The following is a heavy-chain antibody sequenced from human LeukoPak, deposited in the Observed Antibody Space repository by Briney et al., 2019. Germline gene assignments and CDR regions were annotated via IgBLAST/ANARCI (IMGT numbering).Heavy chain of an antibody. CDR3: ARQPYQWLDAFDI. D-gene: IGHD6-19*01. CDR2: LYTSGST. Sequence: VKPSETLSLTCSVSGGSISSYYWSWIRQPAGKGLEWIGRLYTSGSTNYNPSLKSRVTMSVDTSKNQFSLKLSSVTAADTAVYYCARQPYQWLDAFDIWGQGTMVTVSS. CDR1: GGSISSYY. V-gene: IGHV4-4*07. J-gene: IGHJ3*02.